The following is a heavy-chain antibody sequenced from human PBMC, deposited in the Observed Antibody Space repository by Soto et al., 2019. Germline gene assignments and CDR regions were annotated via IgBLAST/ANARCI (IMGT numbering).Heavy chain of an antibody. CDR3: AKDAPGSGWLSDS. CDR1: GFIFSNYA. V-gene: IGHV3-23*01. CDR2: ISVPDAGT. D-gene: IGHD3-22*01. J-gene: IGHJ4*02. Sequence: EVYLLASGGGLVHPGESLRLSCAASGFIFSNYAMSWVRQAPGKGLEWVSTISVPDAGTAYADSVKGRFTISRDNSKNTLYLQMNSLRVEDTAVYYCAKDAPGSGWLSDSWGQGARVTVSS.